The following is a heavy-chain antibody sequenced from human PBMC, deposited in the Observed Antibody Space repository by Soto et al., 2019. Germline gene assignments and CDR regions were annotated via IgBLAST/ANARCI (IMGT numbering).Heavy chain of an antibody. CDR3: ARGGYYYDSSGYYLHGAFDI. Sequence: SGAEVKKPGASVKVSCKASGYTFTSYGISWVRQAPGQGLEWMGWISAYNGNTNYAQKLQGRVTMTTDTSTNTAYMELRSLRSDDTAVYYCARGGYYYDSSGYYLHGAFDIWGQGTMVTVSS. D-gene: IGHD3-22*01. CDR1: GYTFTSYG. J-gene: IGHJ3*02. V-gene: IGHV1-18*01. CDR2: ISAYNGNT.